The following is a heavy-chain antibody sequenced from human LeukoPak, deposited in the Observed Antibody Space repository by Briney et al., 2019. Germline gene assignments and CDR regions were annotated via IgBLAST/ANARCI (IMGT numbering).Heavy chain of an antibody. CDR2: SNSDGSST. CDR3: ARMGVVAATPGFDY. J-gene: IGHJ4*02. V-gene: IGHV3-74*01. D-gene: IGHD2-15*01. Sequence: GGSLRLSCAASGFTFSNYWMHWVHQAPGKGLVWVSRSNSDGSSTSYADSVKGRFTISRDNAKNTLYLQMNSLRAEDTAVYYCARMGVVAATPGFDYWGQGTLVTVSS. CDR1: GFTFSNYW.